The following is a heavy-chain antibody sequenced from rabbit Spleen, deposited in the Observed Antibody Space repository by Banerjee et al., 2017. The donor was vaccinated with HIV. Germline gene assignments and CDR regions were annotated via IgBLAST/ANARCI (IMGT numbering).Heavy chain of an antibody. CDR1: GFSFSSSYY. J-gene: IGHJ4*01. CDR2: IVTGSGTS. V-gene: IGHV1S45*01. D-gene: IGHD4-2*01. CDR3: ARGIDYAGYAGFGYVSIYYFNL. Sequence: QEQLVESGRGLVQPEGSLTLTSTGSGFSFSSSYYMCWVRQAPGKGLEWIGCIVTGSGTSYYASWAKGRFTISKTSSTTVTLQMTSLTAADTATYFCARGIDYAGYAGFGYVSIYYFNLWGQGTLVTVS.